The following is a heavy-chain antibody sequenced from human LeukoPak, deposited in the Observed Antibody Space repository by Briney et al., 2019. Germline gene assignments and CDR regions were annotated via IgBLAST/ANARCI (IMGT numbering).Heavy chain of an antibody. Sequence: PSETLSLTCTVSGGSISSYYWSWIRQPPGKGLEWIGYTYYSVSTNYNPSLRGRVTISADSSKNQFSLKLSSVTAADTAVYYCARAVADTGWAFDIWGQGTMVTVSS. CDR1: GGSISSYY. CDR2: TYYSVST. CDR3: ARAVADTGWAFDI. J-gene: IGHJ3*02. D-gene: IGHD6-19*01. V-gene: IGHV4-59*01.